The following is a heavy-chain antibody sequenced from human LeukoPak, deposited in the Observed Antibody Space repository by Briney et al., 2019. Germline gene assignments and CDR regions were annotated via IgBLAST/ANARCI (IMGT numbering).Heavy chain of an antibody. V-gene: IGHV3-30*18. CDR2: ISTDGKNK. Sequence: GGSLRLSCAASGYSFSNYGMHWVREAPAKGLEGVGVISTDGKNKSSGDSGKGRFPIARDKSRNTVHLQMNSLRREDTDEYFCAKDRETTASGTFDHWGQGTLVTVSS. D-gene: IGHD4-11*01. CDR3: AKDRETTASGTFDH. J-gene: IGHJ4*02. CDR1: GYSFSNYG.